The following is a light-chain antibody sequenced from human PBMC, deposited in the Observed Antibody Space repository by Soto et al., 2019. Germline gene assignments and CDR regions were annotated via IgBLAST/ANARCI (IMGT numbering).Light chain of an antibody. CDR2: GES. V-gene: IGKV3-20*01. J-gene: IGKJ1*01. CDR1: QSVTGTY. CDR3: EQYGSPLWA. Sequence: EIGLTQSPGTLSLSPGDRATLSGMASQSVTGTYLAWYQHKPGQAPRLLIYGESIRATGIPDTCSGSGSGTDFTLTISSLETADFAVYYCEQYGSPLWAFGQGTKVEI.